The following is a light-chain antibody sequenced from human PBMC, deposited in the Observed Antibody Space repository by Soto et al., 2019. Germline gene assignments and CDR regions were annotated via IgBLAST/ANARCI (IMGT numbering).Light chain of an antibody. CDR1: QSVSSN. V-gene: IGKV3-15*01. Sequence: EIVMTQSPATLSVSPGERATLSCRASQSVSSNLAWYQQKPGQAPRLLIYGASTRATGIPARFSGSGSGTYFTLTISSLQSEDFAVYYCQQYHNWPQWTFGQGTKVEIK. CDR2: GAS. CDR3: QQYHNWPQWT. J-gene: IGKJ1*01.